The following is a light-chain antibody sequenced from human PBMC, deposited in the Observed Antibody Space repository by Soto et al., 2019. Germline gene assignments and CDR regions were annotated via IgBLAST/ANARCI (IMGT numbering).Light chain of an antibody. V-gene: IGKV1-5*01. Sequence: DIPMTNSPSTKSASFVDSLNITCRASQSISSWLAWYQQKPGKAPKLLIFDASTLESGVPSRFSGSGSGTEFTLTISSLQPDDFATYYCQQYKIYSRTFGHGTKVDI. CDR2: DAS. CDR3: QQYKIYSRT. J-gene: IGKJ1*01. CDR1: QSISSW.